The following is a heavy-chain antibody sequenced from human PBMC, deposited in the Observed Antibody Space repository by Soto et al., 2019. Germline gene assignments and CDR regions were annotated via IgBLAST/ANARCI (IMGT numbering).Heavy chain of an antibody. J-gene: IGHJ4*01. D-gene: IGHD3-10*01. V-gene: IGHV4-30-2*01. Sequence: SETLSLTCAVSGGSISGGGFSWSWIRQPPGKGLEWIGYILHTGGTQYNPSLKSRVSMSVDKSKNQFSLHLTSVTAADTAVYYCARLQFGEAFDYCGHGALVTVS. CDR1: GGSISGGGFS. CDR2: ILHTGGT. CDR3: ARLQFGEAFDY.